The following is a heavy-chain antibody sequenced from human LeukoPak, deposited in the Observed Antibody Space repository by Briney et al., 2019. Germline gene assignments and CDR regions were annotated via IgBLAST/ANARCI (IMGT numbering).Heavy chain of an antibody. D-gene: IGHD4-17*01. V-gene: IGHV4-4*02. J-gene: IGHJ6*02. Sequence: SETLSLTCAVSGGSISSSNWWSWVRQPPGKGLEWIGEIYHSGSTNYNPSLKSRVTISVDKSKNQFSLKLSSVTAADTAVYYCASHDYGDYVSHYYYYGMDVWGQGTTVTVSS. CDR3: ASHDYGDYVSHYYYYGMDV. CDR2: IYHSGST. CDR1: GGSISSSNW.